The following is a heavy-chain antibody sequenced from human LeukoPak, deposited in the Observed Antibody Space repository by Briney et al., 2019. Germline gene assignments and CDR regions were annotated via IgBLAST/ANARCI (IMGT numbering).Heavy chain of an antibody. V-gene: IGHV1-2*02. D-gene: IGHD3-10*01. CDR1: GYTFTGYY. J-gene: IGHJ4*02. CDR2: INPNSGGT. CDR3: ARDGTGLLLWFGEPLDY. Sequence: ASVKVSCKASGYTFTGYYMHWVRQAPGQGLEWMGWINPNSGGTNYAQKFQGRVTMTRDTSISTAYMELSRLRSDDTAVYYCARDGTGLLLWFGEPLDYWGQGTLVTVSS.